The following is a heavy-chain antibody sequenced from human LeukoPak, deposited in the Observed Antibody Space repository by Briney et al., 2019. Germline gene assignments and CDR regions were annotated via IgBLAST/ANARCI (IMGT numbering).Heavy chain of an antibody. J-gene: IGHJ5*02. CDR3: AKRTGTRWGPWFDP. D-gene: IGHD1-7*01. V-gene: IGHV1-8*01. CDR2: MNPNSGNT. CDR1: GYTFTSYD. Sequence: GASVKVSCKASGYTFTSYDINWVRRATGQGLEWMGWMNPNSGNTGYAQKFQGRVTMTRNTSISTAYMELSSLRSEDTAVYYCAKRTGTRWGPWFDPWGQGTLVTVSS.